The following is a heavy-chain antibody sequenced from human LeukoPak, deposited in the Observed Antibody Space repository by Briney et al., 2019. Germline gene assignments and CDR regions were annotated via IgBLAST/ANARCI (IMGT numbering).Heavy chain of an antibody. CDR3: AGGFPPYEYGWGSYRLYYFDN. Sequence: SETLSLTCADYGGSFSGYYWSWIRQQPGKGLEWMGEIIHSGSTNYNPSLKSRVTISVDTSKNQFSLNLNSVTAADTAVYFCAGGFPPYEYGWGSYRLYYFDNWGQGTLVTVSS. CDR2: IIHSGST. J-gene: IGHJ4*02. V-gene: IGHV4-34*01. CDR1: GGSFSGYY. D-gene: IGHD3-16*02.